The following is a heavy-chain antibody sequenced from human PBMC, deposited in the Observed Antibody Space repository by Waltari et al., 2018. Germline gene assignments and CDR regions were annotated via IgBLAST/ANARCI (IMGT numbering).Heavy chain of an antibody. CDR1: GFSLNDGGMG. J-gene: IGHJ3*02. Sequence: QITLKESGPTLVRPTETLTLTCTLSGFSLNDGGMGVGWVRQPPGKALEWLALMYGDGDRRYSPRLKTRLSITKDTPKTQVVLTMRNVDPMDSGTYFCAHRMVRVSNAFDTWGQGILVTVSS. D-gene: IGHD2-8*01. V-gene: IGHV2-5*02. CDR3: AHRMVRVSNAFDT. CDR2: MYGDGDR.